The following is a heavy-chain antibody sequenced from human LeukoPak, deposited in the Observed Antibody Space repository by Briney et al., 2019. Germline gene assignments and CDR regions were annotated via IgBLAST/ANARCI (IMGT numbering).Heavy chain of an antibody. V-gene: IGHV5-51*01. CDR3: ARVRSSSGAAKFDP. CDR1: GYSFTSYW. D-gene: IGHD6-13*01. CDR2: IYPGDSDT. J-gene: IGHJ5*02. Sequence: GESLKISCKGSGYSFTSYWIGWVRQMPGRGLEWMGIIYPGDSDTRYSPSFQGQVTISAVKSISTAYLQWSSLKASDTAMYYCARVRSSSGAAKFDPWGQGTLVTVSS.